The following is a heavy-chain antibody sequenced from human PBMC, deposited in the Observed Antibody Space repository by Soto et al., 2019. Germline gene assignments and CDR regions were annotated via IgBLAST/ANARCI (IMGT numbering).Heavy chain of an antibody. Sequence: GGSLRLSCAASGFTFSSYAMHWVRQAPGKGLEWVAVISYDGSNKYYADSVKGRFTISRDNSKNTLYLQMNSLRAEDTAVYYCARSSGYCSGGSCYSYYYYGMDVWGQGTTVTVSS. V-gene: IGHV3-30-3*01. D-gene: IGHD2-15*01. J-gene: IGHJ6*02. CDR2: ISYDGSNK. CDR3: ARSSGYCSGGSCYSYYYYGMDV. CDR1: GFTFSSYA.